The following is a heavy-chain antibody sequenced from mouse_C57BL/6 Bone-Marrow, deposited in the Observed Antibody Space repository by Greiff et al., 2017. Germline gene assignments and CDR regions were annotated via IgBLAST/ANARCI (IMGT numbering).Heavy chain of an antibody. V-gene: IGHV1-81*01. CDR3: ARSRWLPYAY. CDR1: GYTFTSYG. CDR2: IYPRSGNT. D-gene: IGHD2-2*01. Sequence: VQLQQSGAELARPGASVKLSCKASGYTFTSYGISWVKQRTGQGLEWIGEIYPRSGNTYYNEKFKGKATLTADKSSSPAYMELRSLTSEDSAVYFWARSRWLPYAYWGQGTLVTVSA. J-gene: IGHJ3*01.